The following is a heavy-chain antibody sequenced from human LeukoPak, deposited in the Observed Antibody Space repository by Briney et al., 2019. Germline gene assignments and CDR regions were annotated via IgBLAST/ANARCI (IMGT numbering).Heavy chain of an antibody. D-gene: IGHD6-19*01. CDR2: IYYSGST. CDR1: GGSISSSSYY. J-gene: IGHJ4*02. V-gene: IGHV4-39*07. Sequence: PSETLSLTCTVSGGSISSSSYYWGWIRQPPGKGLEWIGSIYYSGSTYYNPSLKSRVTISVDTSKNQFSLKLSSVTAADTAVYYCARGSGSSGWYGGYYFAYWGQGTLVTVSS. CDR3: ARGSGSSGWYGGYYFAY.